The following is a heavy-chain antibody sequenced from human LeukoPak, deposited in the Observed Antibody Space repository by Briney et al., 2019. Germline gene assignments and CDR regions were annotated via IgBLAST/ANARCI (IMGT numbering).Heavy chain of an antibody. CDR2: ISAYNGNT. CDR3: ARVETKMGTYYYDSSGYVGDY. V-gene: IGHV1-18*01. Sequence: GASVKVSCKASGYTFTSYGIGWVRQAPGQGLEWMGWISAYNGNTNYAQKLQGRVTMTTDTSTSTAYMELRSLRSDDTAVYYCARVETKMGTYYYDSSGYVGDYWGQGTLVTVSS. CDR1: GYTFTSYG. D-gene: IGHD3-22*01. J-gene: IGHJ4*02.